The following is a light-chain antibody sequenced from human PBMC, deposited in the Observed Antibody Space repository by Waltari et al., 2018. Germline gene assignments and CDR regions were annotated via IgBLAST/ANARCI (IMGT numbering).Light chain of an antibody. CDR3: QQYYSSPAT. J-gene: IGKJ1*01. CDR1: QGISSY. V-gene: IGKV1-8*01. CDR2: AAS. Sequence: AIRITQSPSSLPASTGDRVTIPCRASQGISSYLAWYQQKPGKAPKVLIYAASTLQSGVPSRFSGSGSGTDFTLTISCLQSEDFAIYYCQQYYSSPATFGQGTKVEIK.